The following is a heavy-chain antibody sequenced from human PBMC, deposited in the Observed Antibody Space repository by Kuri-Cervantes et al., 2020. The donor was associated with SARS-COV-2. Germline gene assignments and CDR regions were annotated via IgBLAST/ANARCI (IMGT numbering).Heavy chain of an antibody. CDR2: ISSSGGTI. CDR3: ARLGRYCSGGSCYEVYYYYYGMDV. CDR1: GFTFSSYE. D-gene: IGHD2-15*01. V-gene: IGHV3-48*03. Sequence: GESLKISCAASGFTFSSYEMNWVRQAPGKGLEWVSYISSSGGTIYYADSVKGRFTISRDNAKNSLYLQMNSLRAEDTALYYCARLGRYCSGGSCYEVYYYYYGMDVWGQGTTVTVSS. J-gene: IGHJ6*02.